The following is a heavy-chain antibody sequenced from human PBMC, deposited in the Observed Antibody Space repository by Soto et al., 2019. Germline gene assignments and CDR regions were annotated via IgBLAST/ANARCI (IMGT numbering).Heavy chain of an antibody. J-gene: IGHJ4*02. Sequence: WIWIRQPPGKGLEWVGYVYYSGPTYYNPSLQSRVTISVDTSKNQFSLKVKSVTAADTAIYYCARAGSTWRYFCDYWGQGSLVTVSS. CDR2: VYYSGPT. V-gene: IGHV4-59*01. D-gene: IGHD6-13*01. CDR3: ARAGSTWRYFCDY.